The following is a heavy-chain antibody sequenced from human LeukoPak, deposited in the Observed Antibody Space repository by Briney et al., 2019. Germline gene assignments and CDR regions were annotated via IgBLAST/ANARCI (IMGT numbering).Heavy chain of an antibody. V-gene: IGHV4-34*01. J-gene: IGHJ4*02. Sequence: SETLSLTCAVYGGSFSGYYWSWIRQPPGKGLEWIGEINHSGSTNYNPSLKSRVTISVDTSKNQFSLKLSSVTAADTAVYCCASFSSSGYYGKNYFDYWGQGTLVTVSS. D-gene: IGHD3-22*01. CDR3: ASFSSSGYYGKNYFDY. CDR1: GGSFSGYY. CDR2: INHSGST.